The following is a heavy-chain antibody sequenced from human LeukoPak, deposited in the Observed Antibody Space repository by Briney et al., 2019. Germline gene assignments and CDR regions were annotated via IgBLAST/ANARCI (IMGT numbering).Heavy chain of an antibody. CDR2: ISYDGSNK. D-gene: IGHD5-18*01. CDR3: AKGQYSYAYWYFDL. CDR1: GFTFSSYG. J-gene: IGHJ2*01. V-gene: IGHV3-30*18. Sequence: GGSLRLSCAASGFTFSSYGMHWVRQAPGKGLEWVAVISYDGSNKYYADSVKGRFTISRDNSKNTLYLQMNSLRAEDTAVYYCAKGQYSYAYWYFDLWGRGTLVTVS.